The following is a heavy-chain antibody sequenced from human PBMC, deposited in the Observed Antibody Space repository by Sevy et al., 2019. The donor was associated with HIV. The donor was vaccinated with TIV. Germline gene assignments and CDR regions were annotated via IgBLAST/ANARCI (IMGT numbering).Heavy chain of an antibody. CDR2: TRNKADGYTT. CDR3: ATHAGIAAAGRVFDY. J-gene: IGHJ4*02. V-gene: IGHV3-72*01. Sequence: GGSLRLSCVASGFTFSDHYMEWVRQAPGKGLEWVGPTRNKADGYTTEYAASVKGRFTISRDESKNSLYGQMNSLKAEDTAVYYCATHAGIAAAGRVFDYWGQGTLVTVSS. CDR1: GFTFSDHY. D-gene: IGHD6-13*01.